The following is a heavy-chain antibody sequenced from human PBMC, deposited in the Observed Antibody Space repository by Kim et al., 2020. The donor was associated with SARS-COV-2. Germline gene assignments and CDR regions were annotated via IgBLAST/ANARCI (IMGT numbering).Heavy chain of an antibody. Sequence: SETLSLTCAVYGGSFSGYYWSWIRQPPGKGLEWIGEINHSGSTNYNPSLKSRVTISVDTPKNQFSLKLSSVTAADTAVYYCARGVLMVRGVIARNNWFDPWGQGTLVTVSS. CDR3: ARGVLMVRGVIARNNWFDP. CDR1: GGSFSGYY. V-gene: IGHV4-34*01. J-gene: IGHJ5*02. CDR2: INHSGST. D-gene: IGHD3-10*01.